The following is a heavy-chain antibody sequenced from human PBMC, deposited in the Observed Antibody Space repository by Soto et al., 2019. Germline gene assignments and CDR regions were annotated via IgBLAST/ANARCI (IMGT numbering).Heavy chain of an antibody. J-gene: IGHJ4*02. CDR2: IYYSGST. D-gene: IGHD6-19*01. Sequence: PSETLSLTCTVSGGSISSSSYYWGWIRQPPGKGLEWIGSIYYSGSTYYNPSLKSRVTISVDTSKNQFSLKLSSVTAADTAVYYCARLSSAVAGGRXVDYWGQGTLVTASS. V-gene: IGHV4-39*01. CDR1: GGSISSSSYY. CDR3: ARLSSAVAGGRXVDY.